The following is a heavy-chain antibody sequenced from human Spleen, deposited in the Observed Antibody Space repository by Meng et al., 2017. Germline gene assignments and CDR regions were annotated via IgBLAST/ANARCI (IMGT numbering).Heavy chain of an antibody. CDR3: ARLTYDVLTGYFDY. D-gene: IGHD3-9*01. Sequence: GSLRLSCTVSGGSISSYYWSWIRQPPGKGLEWIGYIYYSGSTNYNPSLKSRVSISVDTSKNQFSLKLSSVTAADTAVYYCARLTYDVLTGYFDYWGQGTLVTVSS. V-gene: IGHV4-59*12. CDR2: IYYSGST. J-gene: IGHJ4*02. CDR1: GGSISSYY.